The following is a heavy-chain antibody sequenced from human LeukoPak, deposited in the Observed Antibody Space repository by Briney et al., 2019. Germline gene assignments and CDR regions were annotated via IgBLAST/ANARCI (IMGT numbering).Heavy chain of an antibody. CDR2: IIPILGTA. CDR1: GGTFISYA. Sequence: SVKVSCKASGGTFISYAISWVRQAPGQGLEWMGGIIPILGTANYAQKFQGRVTITADKSTSTAYMELSSLRSEDTAVYYCARDSRRCSSTSCYWGWFDPWGQGTLVTVSS. D-gene: IGHD2-2*01. CDR3: ARDSRRCSSTSCYWGWFDP. J-gene: IGHJ5*02. V-gene: IGHV1-69*06.